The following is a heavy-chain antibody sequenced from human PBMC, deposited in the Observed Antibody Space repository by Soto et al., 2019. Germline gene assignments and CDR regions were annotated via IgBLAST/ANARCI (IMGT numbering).Heavy chain of an antibody. CDR3: ARARSYYYYMDV. CDR1: GFTFSSYG. CDR2: ISYDGSNK. V-gene: IGHV3-30*03. J-gene: IGHJ6*03. Sequence: GGSLRLSCAASGFTFSSYGMHWVRQAPGKGLEWVAVISYDGSNKYYAEYVKGRFTNYRDNSKNTLYLQMNSLRAEDTAVYYCARARSYYYYMDVWGKGTTVTVSS.